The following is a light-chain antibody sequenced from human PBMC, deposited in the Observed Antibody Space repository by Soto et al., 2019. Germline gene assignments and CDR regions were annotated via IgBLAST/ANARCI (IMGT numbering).Light chain of an antibody. CDR2: GAY. CDR3: QQYNNWPPPT. Sequence: LAPRERATLYCRASQSFRGLLAGYQQKPGQAPRLLIYGAYNRVTGIPPRFSGSGSGTEYTLTISSLQSEDYAVYYCQQYNNWPPPTFGGGTKVDI. J-gene: IGKJ4*01. CDR1: QSFRGL. V-gene: IGKV3D-15*01.